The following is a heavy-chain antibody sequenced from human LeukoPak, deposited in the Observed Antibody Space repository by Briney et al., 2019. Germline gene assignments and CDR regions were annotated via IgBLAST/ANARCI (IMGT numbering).Heavy chain of an antibody. D-gene: IGHD3-9*01. CDR3: ARDRSHFSYDILTGYGMDV. Sequence: KPGGSLRLSFAASGFTFSDYYMSWIRQAPGKGLEWVSYISSSGSTIYYADSVKGRFTISRDNAKNSLYLQMNSLRAEDTAVYYCARDRSHFSYDILTGYGMDVWGQGTTVTVSS. J-gene: IGHJ6*02. CDR2: ISSSGSTI. V-gene: IGHV3-11*01. CDR1: GFTFSDYY.